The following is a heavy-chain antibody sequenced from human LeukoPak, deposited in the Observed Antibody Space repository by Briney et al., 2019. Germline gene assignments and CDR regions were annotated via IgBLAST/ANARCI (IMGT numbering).Heavy chain of an antibody. D-gene: IGHD2-2*02. CDR1: GFTFSSYG. J-gene: IGHJ6*02. Sequence: GGSLRLSCAASGFTFSSYGMSWVRQAPGKGLEWVSDISGSGGSTYYADSVKGRFTISRDNSKNTLYLQMNSLRAEDTAVYYCAKAVSCSSTSCYRSYGMDVWGQGTTVTVSS. CDR2: ISGSGGST. CDR3: AKAVSCSSTSCYRSYGMDV. V-gene: IGHV3-23*01.